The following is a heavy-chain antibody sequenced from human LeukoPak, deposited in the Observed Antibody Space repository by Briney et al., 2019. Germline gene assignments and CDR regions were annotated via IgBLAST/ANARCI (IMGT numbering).Heavy chain of an antibody. J-gene: IGHJ6*02. Sequence: SVKVSCKASGFTFTSSAMQWVRQARGQRLEWIGWIVVGSGNTNYAQKFQERVTITRDMSTSTAYLELSTLRPEATAVYYCAATPEITMVRGVPLPYGMDVWRQETTVTVSS. CDR1: GFTFTSSA. CDR3: AATPEITMVRGVPLPYGMDV. CDR2: IVVGSGNT. V-gene: IGHV1-58*02. D-gene: IGHD3-10*01.